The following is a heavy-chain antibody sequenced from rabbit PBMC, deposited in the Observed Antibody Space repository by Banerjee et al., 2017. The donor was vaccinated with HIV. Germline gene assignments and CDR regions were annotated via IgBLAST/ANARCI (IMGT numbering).Heavy chain of an antibody. V-gene: IGHV1S45*01. J-gene: IGHJ6*01. D-gene: IGHD6-1*01. CDR1: GFSFGNDYW. CDR3: QRFIATFAGYGYADL. CDR2: IDLGRSGGT. Sequence: QEQLVESGGGLVQPEGSLKLSCKASGFSFGNDYWVCWVRQAPGKDLEWSACIDLGRSGGTWFASWAKGRFSISLYSSTTVTLQLTSLTVADTAIYFCQRFIATFAGYGYADLWGQGTLVTVS.